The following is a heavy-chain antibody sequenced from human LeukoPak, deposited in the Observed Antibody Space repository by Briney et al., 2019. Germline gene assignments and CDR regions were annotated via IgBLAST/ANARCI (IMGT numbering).Heavy chain of an antibody. Sequence: GRSLRLSCAASGFTFSSYAMHWVRQAPGKGLEWVAVISYDGSNKYYADSVKGRFTISRDNSKNTLYLQMNSLRAEDTAVYYCARSRILTAAFDYWGQGTLVTVSS. D-gene: IGHD3-9*01. V-gene: IGHV3-30*04. CDR1: GFTFSSYA. J-gene: IGHJ4*02. CDR2: ISYDGSNK. CDR3: ARSRILTAAFDY.